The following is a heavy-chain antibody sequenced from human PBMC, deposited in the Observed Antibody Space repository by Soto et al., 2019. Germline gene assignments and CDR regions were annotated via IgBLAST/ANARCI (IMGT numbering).Heavy chain of an antibody. CDR2: IKEDGSET. J-gene: IGHJ4*02. CDR3: ARGGSHSSDY. CDR1: GVTVRALG. D-gene: IGHD1-26*01. V-gene: IGHV3-7*05. Sequence: WGSLRPWWAASGVTVRALGMTWVRRAPGRGLEWVANIKEDGSETYYVDSVEGRFTISRDNAKKSLYLQMNSLRAEDTALYYCARGGSHSSDYWGQGALVTVSS.